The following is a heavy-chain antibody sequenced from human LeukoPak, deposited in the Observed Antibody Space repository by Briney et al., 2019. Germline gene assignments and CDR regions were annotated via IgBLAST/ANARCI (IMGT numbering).Heavy chain of an antibody. V-gene: IGHV6-1*01. Sequence: SQTLSLTCAISGDSVSSSSSAWNWIRQSPSRGLEWLGRTYYRSFWRNDYAVPVKSRITINTDTSKNHFSLQLKSAAPDDTAVYYCARGGGYDFDYWGQGTLVTVSS. CDR1: GDSVSSSSSA. CDR2: TYYRSFWRN. D-gene: IGHD5-12*01. J-gene: IGHJ4*02. CDR3: ARGGGYDFDY.